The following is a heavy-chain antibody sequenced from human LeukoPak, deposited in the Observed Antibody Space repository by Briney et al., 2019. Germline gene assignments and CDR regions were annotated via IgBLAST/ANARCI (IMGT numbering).Heavy chain of an antibody. V-gene: IGHV4-59*01. CDR3: ARAHYGSGSYYIDY. J-gene: IGHJ4*02. CDR1: GTSITRTY. CDR2: IYYSGST. D-gene: IGHD3-10*01. Sequence: SETLSLTCTVSGTSITRTYWSWIRQPPGKGLEWIGYIYYSGSTNYNPSLKSRVTISVDTSKNQFSLKLSSVTAADTAVYYCARAHYGSGSYYIDYWGQGTLVTVSS.